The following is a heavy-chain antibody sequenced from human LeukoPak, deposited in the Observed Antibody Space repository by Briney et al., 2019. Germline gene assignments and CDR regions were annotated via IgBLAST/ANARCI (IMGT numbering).Heavy chain of an antibody. Sequence: GCGLTLSCPGCGFIFSRYGMDWPRPAPGEGRVLISRIKCGGSTNYADSVKGRFTISRDNAKNTLSLQMNSLRAEDTGVYYCARAPSEIGGYYPEYFRHWGQGTLVTVSS. J-gene: IGHJ1*01. V-gene: IGHV3-74*01. CDR2: IKCGGST. CDR1: GFIFSRYG. D-gene: IGHD3-22*01. CDR3: ARAPSEIGGYYPEYFRH.